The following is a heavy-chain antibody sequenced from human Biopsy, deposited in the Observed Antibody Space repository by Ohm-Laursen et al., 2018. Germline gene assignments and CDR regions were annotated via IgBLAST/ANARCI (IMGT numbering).Heavy chain of an antibody. J-gene: IGHJ6*02. CDR3: ARDSSRRAREGGMDV. Sequence: SLRLSCPASGFSVSSYDMNWVRQAPGKGLEWISYISETSSHIYDADSVRGRFTAARDIAKNSLYLQLNSLRVEDTAVYYCARDSSRRAREGGMDVWGQGTTVTVSS. CDR1: GFSVSSYD. D-gene: IGHD6-6*01. V-gene: IGHV3-21*01. CDR2: ISETSSHI.